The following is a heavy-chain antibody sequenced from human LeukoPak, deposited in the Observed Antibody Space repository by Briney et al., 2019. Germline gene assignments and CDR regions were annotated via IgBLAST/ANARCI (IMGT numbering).Heavy chain of an antibody. CDR3: ARTQDAFDI. CDR1: GGSISSYY. V-gene: IGHV4-59*01. CDR2: IYYSGST. J-gene: IGHJ3*02. Sequence: KPSETLSLTCTVSGGSISSYYWSWIRQPPGKGLEWIGYIYYSGSTNYNPSLKSRATISVDTSKNQFSLKLSSVTAADTAVYYCARTQDAFDIWGQGTMVTVSS.